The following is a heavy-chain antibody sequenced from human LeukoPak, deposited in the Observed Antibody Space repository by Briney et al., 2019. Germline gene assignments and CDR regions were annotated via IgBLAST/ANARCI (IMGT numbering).Heavy chain of an antibody. J-gene: IGHJ4*02. V-gene: IGHV3-7*01. CDR1: GITISSYW. CDR2: IKEDGSEK. CDR3: ASTNHYYGSGTYDYYFDY. D-gene: IGHD3-10*01. Sequence: GGSLRLSCAAPGITISSYWMSWVRQAPGKGLEWVANIKEDGSEKYYVDSVKGRFTISRDNAKNSLYLQMTSLRAEDTAVYYCASTNHYYGSGTYDYYFDYWGQGTLLTVSS.